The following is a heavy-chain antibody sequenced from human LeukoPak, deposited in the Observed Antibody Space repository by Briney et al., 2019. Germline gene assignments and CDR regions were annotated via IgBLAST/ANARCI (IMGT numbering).Heavy chain of an antibody. CDR3: ARELMTTVTTGVDY. J-gene: IGHJ4*02. CDR1: GFTFSNYA. CDR2: ISYDGSNK. V-gene: IGHV3-30*04. D-gene: IGHD4-17*01. Sequence: GGSLRLSCAASGFTFSNYAIHWVRQAPGKGLEWVAIISYDGSNKYYADSVKGRFTISRDNSKNTLYLQMNSLRAEDTAVYYCARELMTTVTTGVDYWGQGTLVTVSS.